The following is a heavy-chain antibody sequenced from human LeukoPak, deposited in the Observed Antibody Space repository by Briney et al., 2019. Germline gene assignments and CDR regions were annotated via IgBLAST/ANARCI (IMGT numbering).Heavy chain of an antibody. V-gene: IGHV3-23*01. Sequence: PGGSLRLSCEASGLIFSTYAMSWVRQAPGRGPEWVSSINDVDTPFYADSVQGRFTISRDTSKNTLYLQMNRLRAEDTAVYYCARGRDYGSHSGDFWGQGTLVTVSS. CDR3: ARGRDYGSHSGDF. J-gene: IGHJ4*02. CDR2: INDVDTP. CDR1: GLIFSTYA. D-gene: IGHD4-17*01.